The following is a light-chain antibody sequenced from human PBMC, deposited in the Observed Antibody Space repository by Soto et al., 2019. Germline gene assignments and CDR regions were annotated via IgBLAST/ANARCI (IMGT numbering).Light chain of an antibody. V-gene: IGLV2-14*03. Sequence: SVLNQAAPGSWCPGQSIPIPLPGTNREVGGYNYVSWYQHHPGKAPKLMIYDVSNRPSGVSNRFSGSKSGNTASLTISGLQPEDEADYYCSSYTTSNTRQIVFGTGTKVTVL. CDR2: DVS. CDR1: NREVGGYNY. CDR3: SSYTTSNTRQIV. J-gene: IGLJ1*01.